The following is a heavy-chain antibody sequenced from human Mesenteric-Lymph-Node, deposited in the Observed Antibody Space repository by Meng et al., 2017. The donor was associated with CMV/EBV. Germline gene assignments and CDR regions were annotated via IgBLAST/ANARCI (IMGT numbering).Heavy chain of an antibody. CDR3: ARDHYDSSGYGGWNWFDP. Sequence: GESLKISCAASGFTFSDYYMSWIRQAPGKGLEWLSYISNSGTTIYYADSVKGRFTISRDNAKNSLYLQMNSLRAEDTAVYYCARDHYDSSGYGGWNWFDPWGQGTLVTVSS. J-gene: IGHJ5*02. V-gene: IGHV3-11*01. CDR2: ISNSGTTI. D-gene: IGHD3-22*01. CDR1: GFTFSDYY.